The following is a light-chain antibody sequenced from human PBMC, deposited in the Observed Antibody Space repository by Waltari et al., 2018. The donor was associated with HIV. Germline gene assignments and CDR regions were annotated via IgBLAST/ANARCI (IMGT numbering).Light chain of an antibody. CDR3: QSYDTRSSGFLV. CDR1: SSNIGANYD. Sequence: QSVLTQPPSVSGAPGQTVTIPCTGSSSNIGANYDVPWSQQLPGRAPKVLVYGNIYRPPGVPDRFSGSKSGTSASLAITGLQADDEGYYYCQSYDTRSSGFLVFGGGTKVTVL. CDR2: GNI. J-gene: IGLJ3*02. V-gene: IGLV1-40*01.